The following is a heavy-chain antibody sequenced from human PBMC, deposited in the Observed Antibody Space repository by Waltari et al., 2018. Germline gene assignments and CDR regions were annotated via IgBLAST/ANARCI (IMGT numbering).Heavy chain of an antibody. CDR2: INAGNGNT. D-gene: IGHD4-17*01. CDR1: GYTFTSYA. Sequence: QVQLVQSGAEVKKPGASVKVSCKASGYTFTSYAMHWVRQAPGQRLEWMGWINAGNGNTKYSQKFQGRVTITRDTSASTAYMELSSLRSEDTAVYYCARVRFGDPVVDIWGQGTMVTVSS. J-gene: IGHJ3*02. CDR3: ARVRFGDPVVDI. V-gene: IGHV1-3*01.